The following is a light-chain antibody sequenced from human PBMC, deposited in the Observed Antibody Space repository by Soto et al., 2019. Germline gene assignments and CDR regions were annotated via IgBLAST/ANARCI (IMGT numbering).Light chain of an antibody. CDR2: QDS. CDR3: QAWDSSTV. Sequence: SYELTQPPSVSVSPGQTASMTCSGDKLGDKYACWYQQKPGQSPVLVIYQDSKRPSGIPERFSGSNSGNTATLTISGTQAMDEADYYCQAWDSSTVFGTGTKLTVL. V-gene: IGLV3-1*01. CDR1: KLGDKY. J-gene: IGLJ1*01.